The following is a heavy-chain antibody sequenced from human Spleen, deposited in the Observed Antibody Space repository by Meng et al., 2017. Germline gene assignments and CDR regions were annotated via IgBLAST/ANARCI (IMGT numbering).Heavy chain of an antibody. CDR3: ARGPTTMAHDFDY. CDR1: GYSISSGSY. J-gene: IGHJ4*02. Sequence: SETLSLTCAVSGYSISSGSYWGWIRQPPGKGREWIGTINHGGSTYYNPSLKSRVSISVDTSENQFYLQLRSLTAADTAVYYCARGPTTMAHDFDYWGQGTLVTVSS. CDR2: INHGGST. V-gene: IGHV4-38-2*01. D-gene: IGHD4-11*01.